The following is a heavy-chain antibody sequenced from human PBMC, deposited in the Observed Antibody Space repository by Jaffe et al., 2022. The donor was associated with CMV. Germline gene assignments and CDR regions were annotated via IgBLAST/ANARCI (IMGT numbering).Heavy chain of an antibody. CDR1: GGSVSSGSYY. CDR2: IYYSGST. Sequence: QVQLQESGPGLVKPSETLSLTCTVSGGSVSSGSYYWSWIRQPPGKGLEWIGYIYYSGSTNYNPSLKSRVTISVDTSKNQFSLKLSSVTAADTAVYYCARHQDYDYVWGSYRNHDAFDIWGQGTMVTVSS. D-gene: IGHD3-16*02. CDR3: ARHQDYDYVWGSYRNHDAFDI. J-gene: IGHJ3*02. V-gene: IGHV4-61*01.